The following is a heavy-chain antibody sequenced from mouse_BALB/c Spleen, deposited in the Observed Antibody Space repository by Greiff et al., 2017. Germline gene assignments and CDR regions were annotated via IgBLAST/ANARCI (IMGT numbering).Heavy chain of an antibody. Sequence: QVQLKQSGAELMKPGASVKISCKATGYTFSSYWIEWVKQRPGHGLEWIGEILPGSGSTNYNEKFKGKATFTADTSSNTAYMQLSSLTSEDSAVYYCASYNWDWYFDVWGAGTTVTVSS. J-gene: IGHJ1*01. V-gene: IGHV1-9*01. CDR1: GYTFSSYW. CDR3: ASYNWDWYFDV. D-gene: IGHD4-1*01. CDR2: ILPGSGST.